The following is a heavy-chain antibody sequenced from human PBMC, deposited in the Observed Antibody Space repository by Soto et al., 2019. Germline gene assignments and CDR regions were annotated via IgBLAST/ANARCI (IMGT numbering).Heavy chain of an antibody. D-gene: IGHD1-26*01. CDR1: GFTFSKAW. Sequence: EGQLVESGGGLVEPGGSLRLSCAVSGFTFSKAWMGWVRQAPGKGLEWVGRLKSKADGGTTDYAAPVKGRFTISRDDSDSTLYLQMNSLKPDDTAVYYCTTAPYFSLWGQGTLVTVSS. CDR3: TTAPYFSL. V-gene: IGHV3-15*01. CDR2: LKSKADGGTT. J-gene: IGHJ4*02.